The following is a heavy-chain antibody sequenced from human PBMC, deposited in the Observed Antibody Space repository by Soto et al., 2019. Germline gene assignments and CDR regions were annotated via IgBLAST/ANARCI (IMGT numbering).Heavy chain of an antibody. D-gene: IGHD2-15*01. CDR3: AKVKDIVVVVAATHFDY. CDR2: ISGSGGST. CDR1: GFTFSSYA. V-gene: IGHV3-23*01. Sequence: GGALRLSCAASGFTFSSYAMSWGRPAPGKGLEWVSAISGSGGSTYYADSVKGRFTISRDNSKNTLYLQMNSLRAEDTAVYYCAKVKDIVVVVAATHFDYWGQGTLVTVS. J-gene: IGHJ4*02.